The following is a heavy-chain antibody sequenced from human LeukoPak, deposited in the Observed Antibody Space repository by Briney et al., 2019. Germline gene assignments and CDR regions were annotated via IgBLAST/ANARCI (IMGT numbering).Heavy chain of an antibody. CDR1: GFTFSSYG. CDR2: IRYDGSNE. J-gene: IGHJ5*02. V-gene: IGHV3-30*02. D-gene: IGHD1-26*01. CDR3: AKDFYSGSSP. Sequence: GGSLRLACAASGFTFSSYGMHWVRQAPGKGLEWVAFIRYDGSNEYYADSVKGRFTISRDNSMNTLFLQMNSLRTEDTAVYYCAKDFYSGSSPWGQGTLVTVSS.